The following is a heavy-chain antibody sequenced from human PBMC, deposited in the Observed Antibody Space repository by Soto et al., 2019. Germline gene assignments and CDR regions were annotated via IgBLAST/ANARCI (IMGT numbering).Heavy chain of an antibody. Sequence: SETLSLTCTVSGVSISSGGYYCSWIGQHPGKGLEWIGYIYYSGSTYYNPSLKSRVNISVDTSKNQFSLKLSSVTAADKAVYYCARGGLRPVWFGESGYHPLQYWGQATLVNVSS. CDR3: ARGGLRPVWFGESGYHPLQY. V-gene: IGHV4-31*03. D-gene: IGHD3-10*01. CDR2: IYYSGST. CDR1: GVSISSGGYY. J-gene: IGHJ4*02.